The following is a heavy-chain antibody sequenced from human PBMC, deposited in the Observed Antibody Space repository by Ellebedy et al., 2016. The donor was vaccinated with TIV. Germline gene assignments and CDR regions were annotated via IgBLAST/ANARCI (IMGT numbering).Heavy chain of an antibody. CDR1: GFTFRDYA. CDR3: ATSEVVPAAFDGFDV. J-gene: IGHJ3*01. D-gene: IGHD2-15*01. V-gene: IGHV3-23*01. CDR2: LTASGYST. Sequence: GESLKISCEASGFTFRDYAMGWVRQAPGKGLQWVSVLTASGYSTYYAASVDGRFTISRDNSKNTLYLQMNSLRFEDTDMYYCATSEVVPAAFDGFDVWGRGTLVTVSS.